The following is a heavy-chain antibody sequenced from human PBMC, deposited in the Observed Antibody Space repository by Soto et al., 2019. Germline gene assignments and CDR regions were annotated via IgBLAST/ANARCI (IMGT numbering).Heavy chain of an antibody. CDR2: INPSGGST. CDR1: GYTFTSYY. D-gene: IGHD3-9*01. V-gene: IGHV1-46*01. J-gene: IGHJ6*02. CDR3: ARAYYDIFIGYYKDYSYGMDG. Sequence: ASVKVSCKASGYTFTSYYMHWVRQAPGQGLEWMGIINPSGGSTSYAQKFQGRVTMTRDTSTSTVYMELSSLRSEDTAVYYCARAYYDIFIGYYKDYSYGMDGWGQGTPVPVSS.